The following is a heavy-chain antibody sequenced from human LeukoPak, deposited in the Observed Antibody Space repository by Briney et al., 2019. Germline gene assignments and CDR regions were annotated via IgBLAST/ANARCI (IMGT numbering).Heavy chain of an antibody. Sequence: PGGSLRLSCAASGFTFSSYEMNWVRQAPGEGLEWVSYISSSGSTIYYADSVKGRFTISRDNAKNSLYLQMNSLRAEDTAVYYCARDLAWGAFDYWGQGILVAVSS. CDR2: ISSSGSTI. J-gene: IGHJ4*02. CDR3: ARDLAWGAFDY. CDR1: GFTFSSYE. D-gene: IGHD7-27*01. V-gene: IGHV3-48*03.